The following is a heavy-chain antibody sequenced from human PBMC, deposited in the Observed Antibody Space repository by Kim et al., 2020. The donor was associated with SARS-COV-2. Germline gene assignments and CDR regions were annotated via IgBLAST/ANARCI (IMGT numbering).Heavy chain of an antibody. V-gene: IGHV5-51*01. CDR3: ARQERESYGMDV. D-gene: IGHD1-1*01. Sequence: RYSPSFQGQVTISADKSISTAYLQWSSLKASDTAMYYCARQERESYGMDVWGQGTTVTVSS. J-gene: IGHJ6*02.